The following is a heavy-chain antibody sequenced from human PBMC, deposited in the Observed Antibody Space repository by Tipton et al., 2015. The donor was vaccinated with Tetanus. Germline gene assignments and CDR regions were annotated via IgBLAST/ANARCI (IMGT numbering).Heavy chain of an antibody. D-gene: IGHD5-18*01. V-gene: IGHV4-30-4*01. J-gene: IGHJ4*02. CDR2: VHFTGST. Sequence: TLSLTCTVSGDSISSGDYYWSWIRQPPGKALEWIGYVHFTGSTFYNPSLESRLTISIDTSNNQFSLDLKSLTAADTAVYYCARHLTYTYTSRYFDYWGLGTLVTVSS. CDR1: GDSISSGDYY. CDR3: ARHLTYTYTSRYFDY.